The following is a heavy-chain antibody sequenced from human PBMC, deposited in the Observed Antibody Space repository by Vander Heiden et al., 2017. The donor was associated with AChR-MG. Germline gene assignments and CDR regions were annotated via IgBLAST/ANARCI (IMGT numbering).Heavy chain of an antibody. J-gene: IGHJ1*01. D-gene: IGHD3-16*01. CDR3: AKGHGGFYDYAGYYVEYFQH. V-gene: IGHV3-9*01. Sequence: EVHLVESGGGLVLPGRSLRLSCAASGFTFNDYAMHWVRQAPGKGLEWVAGISWNGESVDYADSVKGRFAISRDNAKNSMYLRMYSLRPDDTAMYYCAKGHGGFYDYAGYYVEYFQHWGQGTRVTVSS. CDR2: ISWNGESV. CDR1: GFTFNDYA.